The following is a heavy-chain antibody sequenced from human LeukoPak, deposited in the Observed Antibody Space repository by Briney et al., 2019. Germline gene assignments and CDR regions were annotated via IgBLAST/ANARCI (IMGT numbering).Heavy chain of an antibody. D-gene: IGHD3-22*01. CDR1: GFTFSSYE. J-gene: IGHJ4*02. CDR2: IHNSGSTI. CDR3: ARDDYDSSTPYYFDY. V-gene: IGHV3-48*03. Sequence: GGSLRLSCTASGFTFSSYEMNWVRQAPGEGLEWVSYIHNSGSTIYYADSVKGRFTISRDNVKNSLYLQMNSLRAEDTAVYYCARDDYDSSTPYYFDYWGQGILVTVSS.